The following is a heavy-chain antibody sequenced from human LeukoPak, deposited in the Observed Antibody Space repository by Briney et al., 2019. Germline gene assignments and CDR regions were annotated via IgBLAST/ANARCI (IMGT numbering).Heavy chain of an antibody. Sequence: PSETLSLTCTVFGGSIRSSSYYWGWIRQSPGKGLEGIGSIYHSGSNYYNPSLKSRVTIYVDTSKNQFSLKLSSVTAPDTAVYYCARYIEMATIDYFDYWGQGTLVTVSS. CDR1: GGSIRSSSYY. V-gene: IGHV4-39*01. CDR3: ARYIEMATIDYFDY. J-gene: IGHJ4*02. CDR2: IYHSGSN. D-gene: IGHD5-24*01.